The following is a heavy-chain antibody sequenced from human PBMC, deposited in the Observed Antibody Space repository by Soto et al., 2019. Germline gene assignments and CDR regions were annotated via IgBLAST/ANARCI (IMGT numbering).Heavy chain of an antibody. J-gene: IGHJ4*02. CDR3: AKDSNKYSSSLRGRYFDY. Sequence: QVQLVESGGGLVKPGGSLRLSCAASGFTFSDYYMSWIRQAPGKGLEWVSYISSSGDAIYYADSVKGRFTISRDNAKNSLSLQMNSLRAEDTAVYYCAKDSNKYSSSLRGRYFDYWGQGTLVTVSS. CDR2: ISSSGDAI. D-gene: IGHD3-22*01. CDR1: GFTFSDYY. V-gene: IGHV3-11*01.